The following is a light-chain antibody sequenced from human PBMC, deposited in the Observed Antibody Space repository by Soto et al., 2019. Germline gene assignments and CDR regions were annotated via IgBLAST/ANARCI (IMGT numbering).Light chain of an antibody. CDR1: QTIHNF. CDR2: AAS. Sequence: DIPLTQSPSSLSASVGDRVTITCRASQTIHNFLNWYQQTPGKAPKLLIYAASNLRGGVPSRFSGGGSGTDFTLTINSLQPEDFATYYCQENFSPLYTFGRGTMLDI. V-gene: IGKV1-39*01. CDR3: QENFSPLYT. J-gene: IGKJ2*01.